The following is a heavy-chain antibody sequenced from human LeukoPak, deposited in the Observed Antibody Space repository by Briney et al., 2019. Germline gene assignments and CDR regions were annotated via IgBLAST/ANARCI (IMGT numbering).Heavy chain of an antibody. CDR1: GGSISSGDYY. CDR3: ARACPWLLLAQGFAFDI. J-gene: IGHJ3*02. V-gene: IGHV4-30-4*01. D-gene: IGHD2-21*02. Sequence: SETLSLTCTVSGGSISSGDYYWSWIRQPPGKGLEWIGYIYYSGSTYYNPSLKSRVTISVDTSKNQFSLKLSSVTAADTAVYYCARACPWLLLAQGFAFDIWGQGTMVTVSS. CDR2: IYYSGST.